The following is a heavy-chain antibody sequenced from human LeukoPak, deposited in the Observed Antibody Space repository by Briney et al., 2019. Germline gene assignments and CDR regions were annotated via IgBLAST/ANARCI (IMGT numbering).Heavy chain of an antibody. J-gene: IGHJ4*02. D-gene: IGHD3-22*01. V-gene: IGHV3-30*02. CDR2: IRYDGSNK. Sequence: GGSLRLSCAASGFTFSSYGMHWVRQAPGKGLEWVAFIRYDGSNKYYADSVKGRFTISRDNSKNTLYLQMNSLRAEDTAVYYCVRLRRNTDSSGYYYYYDYWGRGTLVTVSS. CDR3: VRLRRNTDSSGYYYYYDY. CDR1: GFTFSSYG.